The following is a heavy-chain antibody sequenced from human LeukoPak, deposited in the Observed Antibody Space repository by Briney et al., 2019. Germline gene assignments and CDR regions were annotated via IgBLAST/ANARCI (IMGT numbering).Heavy chain of an antibody. CDR3: AKVLRSAYYIDV. J-gene: IGHJ6*03. V-gene: IGHV3-11*01. Sequence: GGSLRLSCAASGFTFSDYYMSWIRQAPGKGLEWVSYISSSGSTIYYADSVKGRFTISRDNAKNSLYLQMNSLRAEDTAVYYCAKVLRSAYYIDVWGKGTTVTVSS. CDR1: GFTFSDYY. D-gene: IGHD2-8*01. CDR2: ISSSGSTI.